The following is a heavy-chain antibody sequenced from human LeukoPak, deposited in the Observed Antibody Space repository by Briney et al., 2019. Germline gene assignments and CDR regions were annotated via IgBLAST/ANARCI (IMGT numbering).Heavy chain of an antibody. J-gene: IGHJ4*02. D-gene: IGHD6-13*01. CDR2: IYYSGNSGST. Sequence: SETLSLTCTVSGDSISNYYWSWIRQPPGKGLEWIGYIYYSGNSGSTNYNPSLKSRVTISVDTSKNQFSLKLSSVTAADTAVYYRARRYSSSWAFDSWGQGTLVTVSS. CDR3: ARRYSSSWAFDS. V-gene: IGHV4-59*08. CDR1: GDSISNYY.